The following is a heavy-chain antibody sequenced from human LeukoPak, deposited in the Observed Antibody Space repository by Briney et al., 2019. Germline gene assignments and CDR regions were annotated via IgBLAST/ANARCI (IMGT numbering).Heavy chain of an antibody. Sequence: SVKVSCKASGGTFSSYAISWVRQAPGQGLEWMGRIIPILGIANYAQKFQGRVTITADKSTSTAYMELSSLRSEDTAVYYCASLRFEYSSSSNYWGQGTLVIVSS. CDR3: ASLRFEYSSSSNY. D-gene: IGHD6-6*01. J-gene: IGHJ4*02. CDR1: GGTFSSYA. V-gene: IGHV1-69*04. CDR2: IIPILGIA.